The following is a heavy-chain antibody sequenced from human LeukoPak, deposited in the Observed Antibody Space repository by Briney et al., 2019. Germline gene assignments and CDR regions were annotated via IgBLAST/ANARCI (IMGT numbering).Heavy chain of an antibody. CDR3: ARDPGLAAGSSGSFDY. CDR1: GGTFSNHA. D-gene: IGHD6-19*01. V-gene: IGHV1-69*13. CDR2: IIPIFGTA. J-gene: IGHJ4*02. Sequence: ASVKVSCKASGGTFSNHAISWVRQAPGQGLEWMGGIIPIFGTANYAQKFQGRVTITADESTSTAYMELSSLRSEDTAVYYCARDPGLAAGSSGSFDYWGQGTLVTVSS.